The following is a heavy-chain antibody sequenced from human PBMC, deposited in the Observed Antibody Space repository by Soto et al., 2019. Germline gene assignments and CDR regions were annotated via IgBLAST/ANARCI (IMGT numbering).Heavy chain of an antibody. D-gene: IGHD2-8*01. CDR1: GYTFTGYY. CDR2: INPNSGGT. Sequence: ASVKVSCKASGYTFTGYYMHWVRQAPGQGLEWMGWINPNSGGTNYAQKFQGWVTMTRDTSISTAYMELSRLRSDDTAVYYCARGILTNGTNGVCYNNWFDPWGQGTLVTVSS. V-gene: IGHV1-2*04. J-gene: IGHJ5*02. CDR3: ARGILTNGTNGVCYNNWFDP.